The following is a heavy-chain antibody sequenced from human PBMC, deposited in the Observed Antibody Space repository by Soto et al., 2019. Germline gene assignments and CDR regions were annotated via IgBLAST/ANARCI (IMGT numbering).Heavy chain of an antibody. CDR3: ARGLDFWSGYYNDYYYYGMDV. CDR2: IYHSGST. Sequence: LSLTCAVSGGSISSSNWWSWVRQPPGKGLEWIGEIYHSGSTNYNPSLKSRVTISVDKSKNQFSLKLSSVTAADTAVYYCARGLDFWSGYYNDYYYYGMDVWGQGTTVTVSS. V-gene: IGHV4-4*02. D-gene: IGHD3-3*01. J-gene: IGHJ6*02. CDR1: GGSISSSNW.